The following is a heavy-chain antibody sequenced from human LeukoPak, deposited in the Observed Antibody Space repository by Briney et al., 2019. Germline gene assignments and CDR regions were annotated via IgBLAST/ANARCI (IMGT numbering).Heavy chain of an antibody. Sequence: GESLKISCKGSGYSFTSYYIGWVRQLPGKGLEWMGIIYPSDSDTRYSPSFQGQVTISADKSISTAYLQWSSLKASDTAMYYCARHQAYYYDSSGYYYGGYFDYWGQGTLVTVSS. CDR3: ARHQAYYYDSSGYYYGGYFDY. V-gene: IGHV5-51*01. CDR2: IYPSDSDT. J-gene: IGHJ4*02. D-gene: IGHD3-22*01. CDR1: GYSFTSYY.